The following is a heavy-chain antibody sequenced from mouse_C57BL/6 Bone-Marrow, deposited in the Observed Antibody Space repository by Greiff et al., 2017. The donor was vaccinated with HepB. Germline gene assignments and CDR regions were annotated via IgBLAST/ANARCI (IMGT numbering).Heavy chain of an antibody. CDR1: GFSLTSYA. Sequence: VKLMESGPGLVAPSQSLSITCTVSGFSLTSYAISWVRQPPGKGLEWLGVIWTGGGTNYNSALKSRLSISKDNSKSQVFLKMNSLQTDDTARYYRARLDSSGYPAWFAYWGQGTLVTVSA. D-gene: IGHD3-2*02. V-gene: IGHV2-9-1*01. J-gene: IGHJ3*01. CDR2: IWTGGGT. CDR3: ARLDSSGYPAWFAY.